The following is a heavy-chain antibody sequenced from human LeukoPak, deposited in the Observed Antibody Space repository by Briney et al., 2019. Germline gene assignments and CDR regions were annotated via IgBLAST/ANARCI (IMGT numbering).Heavy chain of an antibody. CDR3: HYYGSGSYYNPYYFDY. V-gene: IGHV4-39*07. D-gene: IGHD3-10*01. CDR1: GGSINSSSYY. Sequence: SETLSLTCTVSGGSINSSSYYWGWIRQPPGKGLEWIGYIYYSGSTYYNPSLKSRVTISVDTSKNQFSLKLSSVTAADTAVYYCHYYGSGSYYNPYYFDYWGQGTLVTASS. J-gene: IGHJ4*02. CDR2: IYYSGST.